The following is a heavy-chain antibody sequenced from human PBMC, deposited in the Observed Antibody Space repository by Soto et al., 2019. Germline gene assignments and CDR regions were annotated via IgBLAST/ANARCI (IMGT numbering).Heavy chain of an antibody. Sequence: EVQLVESGGGLVQPGGSLRLSCAASGFTFSSYSMNWVRQAPGKGLEWVSYISSSSSTIYYADSVKGRFTISRDNAKNSLYLQMNSLRAEDTAVYYCARTTSYDSSGGFDYWGQGTLVTVSS. CDR1: GFTFSSYS. CDR2: ISSSSSTI. CDR3: ARTTSYDSSGGFDY. V-gene: IGHV3-48*01. D-gene: IGHD3-22*01. J-gene: IGHJ4*02.